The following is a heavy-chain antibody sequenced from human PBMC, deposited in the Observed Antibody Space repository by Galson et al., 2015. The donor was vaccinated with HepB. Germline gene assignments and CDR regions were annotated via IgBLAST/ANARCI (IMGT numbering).Heavy chain of an antibody. D-gene: IGHD6-6*01. CDR3: ARRSFVRDYYYGMDV. CDR1: GYTFTSYD. J-gene: IGHJ6*02. CDR2: MNPNSGNT. V-gene: IGHV1-8*01. Sequence: SVKVSCKASGYTFTSYDINWVRQATGHGLEWMGWMNPNSGNTGYAQKFQGRVTMTRNTSISTAYMELSSLRSEDTAVYYCARRSFVRDYYYGMDVWGQGTTVTVSS.